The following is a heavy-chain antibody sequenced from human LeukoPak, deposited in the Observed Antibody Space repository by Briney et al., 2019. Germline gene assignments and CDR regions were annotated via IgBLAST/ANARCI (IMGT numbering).Heavy chain of an antibody. CDR3: ARDLANYYYYGMDV. V-gene: IGHV3-21*01. CDR1: GFTFSSYS. J-gene: IGHJ6*02. Sequence: GGSLRLSCAASGFTFSSYSMNWVRQAPGRGLEWVSSISSSSSYIYYADSVKGRFTISRDNAKNSLYLQMNSLRAEDTAVYYCARDLANYYYYGMDVWGQGTTVTVSS. CDR2: ISSSSSYI.